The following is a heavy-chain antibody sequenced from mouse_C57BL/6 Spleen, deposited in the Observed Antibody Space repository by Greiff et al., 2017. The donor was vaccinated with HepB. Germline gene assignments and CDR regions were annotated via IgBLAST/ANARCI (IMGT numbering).Heavy chain of an antibody. V-gene: IGHV1-39*01. CDR1: GYSFTDYN. D-gene: IGHD1-1*01. CDR3: ARITTVVATRYAMDY. Sequence: LVESGPELVKPGASVKISCKASGYSFTDYNMNWVKQSNGKSLEWIGVINPNYGTTSYNQKFKGKATLTVDQSSSTAYMQLNSLTSEDSAVYYCARITTVVATRYAMDYWGQGTSVTVSS. J-gene: IGHJ4*01. CDR2: INPNYGTT.